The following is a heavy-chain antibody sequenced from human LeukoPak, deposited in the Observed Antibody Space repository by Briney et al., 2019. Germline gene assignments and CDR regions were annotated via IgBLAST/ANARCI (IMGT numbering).Heavy chain of an antibody. V-gene: IGHV4-61*02. Sequence: SETLSLTCIVSGGSITSGSYYWNWIRQPAGKGLEWIGRIYSSGSTNYNPSLKSRVTISGDTSKNQFSLNLNSVTAADTAVYYCARGRLGDSFDYWGQGILVTVSS. CDR1: GGSITSGSYY. CDR2: IYSSGST. D-gene: IGHD3-16*01. CDR3: ARGRLGDSFDY. J-gene: IGHJ4*02.